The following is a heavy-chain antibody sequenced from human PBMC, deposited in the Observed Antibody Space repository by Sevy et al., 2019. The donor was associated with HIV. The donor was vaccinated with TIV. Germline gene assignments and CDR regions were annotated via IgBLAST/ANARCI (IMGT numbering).Heavy chain of an antibody. J-gene: IGHJ6*02. CDR1: GFTFDDYA. CDR3: AKGGERVHYYYGMDV. CDR2: IRWNSGSI. D-gene: IGHD1-1*01. V-gene: IGHV3-9*01. Sequence: GGSLRLSCAASGFTFDDYAMHWVRQAPGEGLEWVSGIRWNSGSIGYADSVKGRFTISRDNAKNSLYLQMNSLRAEDTALYYCAKGGERVHYYYGMDVWGHGTTVTVSS.